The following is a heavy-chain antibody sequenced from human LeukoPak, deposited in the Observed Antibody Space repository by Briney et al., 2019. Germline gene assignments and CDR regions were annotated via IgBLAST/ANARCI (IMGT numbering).Heavy chain of an antibody. Sequence: SVKLSCKAAGGTFSSYAISWVRQAPGQGLEWMGGSILIYGTANYAQKFQGRGTITADESTSTAYMELSSLISEDTAVYDCLTAATSRVFGYWGQGTLGTVSP. V-gene: IGHV1-69*13. CDR1: GGTFSSYA. CDR2: SILIYGTA. J-gene: IGHJ4*02. CDR3: LTAATSRVFGY. D-gene: IGHD6-13*01.